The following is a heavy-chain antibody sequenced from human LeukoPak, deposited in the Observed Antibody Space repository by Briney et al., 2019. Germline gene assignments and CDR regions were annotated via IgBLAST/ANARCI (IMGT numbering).Heavy chain of an antibody. Sequence: PSETLSLTCTVSGGSISSYYWSWIRQPPGKGLEWIGSIYYSGSTYHNPSLKSRVTISVDTSKNQFSLKLSSVTAADTAVYYCARHMVRGNNWFDPWGQGTLVTVSS. CDR2: IYYSGST. CDR3: ARHMVRGNNWFDP. V-gene: IGHV4-39*01. J-gene: IGHJ5*02. D-gene: IGHD3-10*01. CDR1: GGSISSYY.